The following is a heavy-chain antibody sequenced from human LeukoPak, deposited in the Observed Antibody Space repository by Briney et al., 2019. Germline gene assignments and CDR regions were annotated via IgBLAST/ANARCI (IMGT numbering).Heavy chain of an antibody. CDR2: ISWNSGSI. V-gene: IGHV3-9*01. CDR3: AKGGWFGESAFYFDY. CDR1: GFTFDDYA. Sequence: TGGSLSLSCAASGFTFDDYAMHWVRQAPGKGLEWVSGISWNSGSIGYADSVKGRFTISRDNAKNSLYLQMNSLRAEDTALYYCAKGGWFGESAFYFDYWGQGTLVTVSS. D-gene: IGHD3-10*01. J-gene: IGHJ4*02.